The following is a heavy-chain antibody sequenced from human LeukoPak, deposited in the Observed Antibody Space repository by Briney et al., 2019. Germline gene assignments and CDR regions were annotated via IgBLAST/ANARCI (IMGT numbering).Heavy chain of an antibody. J-gene: IGHJ3*02. D-gene: IGHD2-2*01. CDR3: ARSDCSSTSCYAFDI. CDR2: INHSGST. CDR1: GGSFSGYY. V-gene: IGHV4-34*01. Sequence: PSETLSLTCAVYGGSFSGYYWSWIRQPPGKGLEWIGEINHSGSTNYNPSLKSRVTISVDTSKNQFSLKLSSVTAADTAVYNCARSDCSSTSCYAFDIWGQGTMVTVSS.